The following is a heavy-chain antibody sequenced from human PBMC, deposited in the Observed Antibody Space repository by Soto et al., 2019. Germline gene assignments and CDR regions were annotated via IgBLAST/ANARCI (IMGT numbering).Heavy chain of an antibody. D-gene: IGHD3-16*01. CDR2: IIPVFGTP. CDR3: ARPADYVSGFSQ. Sequence: QVQLVQSGAELKKPGSSVKVSCQPSGGTFTTSTISWWRQALGQGLEWMGGIIPVFGTPSYAQKFQGRVTMIADKSSSTAYMELRNLRSEDTAMYYCARPADYVSGFSQWGQGTLVTVSS. V-gene: IGHV1-69*06. J-gene: IGHJ4*02. CDR1: GGTFTTST.